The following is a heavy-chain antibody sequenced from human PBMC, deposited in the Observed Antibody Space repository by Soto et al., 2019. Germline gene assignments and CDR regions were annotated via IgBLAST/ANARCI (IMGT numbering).Heavy chain of an antibody. J-gene: IGHJ4*02. D-gene: IGHD2-15*01. CDR3: GRRRENCRGGRCYGGYDY. Sequence: EVQLVESGGGLVQPGESLRLSCAASGFGISTSWMSWVRQAPGRGLEWVANIRQDGSGKSYVDSVKGRFTISRDNAKNSLFLQMNSLGTGGTGFYYWGRRRENCRGGRCYGGYDYWGQGTLVTVSS. CDR1: GFGISTSW. CDR2: IRQDGSGK. V-gene: IGHV3-7*01.